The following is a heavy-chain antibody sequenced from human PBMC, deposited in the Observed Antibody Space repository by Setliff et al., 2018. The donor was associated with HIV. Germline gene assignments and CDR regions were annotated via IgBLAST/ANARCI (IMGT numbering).Heavy chain of an antibody. J-gene: IGHJ4*02. Sequence: PGGSLRLSCAASGLTLGDYSMVWVRQAPGKGLEWLSYISSSGSTIYYAESVKGRFTVSRDNAKNSLYLQMNSLRAEDTAVYYCASNQQWLAQGWGGPHYWGQGTLVTVSS. CDR3: ASNQQWLAQGWGGPHY. CDR2: ISSSGSTI. V-gene: IGHV3-48*04. CDR1: GLTLGDYS. D-gene: IGHD6-19*01.